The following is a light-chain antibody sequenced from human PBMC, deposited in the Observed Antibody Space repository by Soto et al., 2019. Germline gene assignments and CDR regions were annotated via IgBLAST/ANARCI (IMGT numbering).Light chain of an antibody. CDR2: DAS. Sequence: DIQMTQSPSTLSASVGDRVTITCRASQGISNYLAWYQQKPGKAPKLLIYDASTLQSGVPSRYSGSGSGTEFTLTISNLQPDDFATYYCQQYESYSSWTFGQGTKVDI. V-gene: IGKV1-5*01. J-gene: IGKJ1*01. CDR3: QQYESYSSWT. CDR1: QGISNY.